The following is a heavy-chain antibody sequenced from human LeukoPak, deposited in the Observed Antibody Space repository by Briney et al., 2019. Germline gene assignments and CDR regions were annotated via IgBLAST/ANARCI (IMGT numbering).Heavy chain of an antibody. Sequence: PGGSLRLSCAASGLRFSDYYVSWIRQAPGKGLEWVSGINWNGGSTGYADSVKGRFTISRDNAKNSLYLQMNSLRAEDTALYYCARVLAYCGGDCYDNDAFDIWGQGTMVTVSS. J-gene: IGHJ3*02. CDR3: ARVLAYCGGDCYDNDAFDI. CDR1: GLRFSDYY. CDR2: INWNGGST. V-gene: IGHV3-20*04. D-gene: IGHD2-21*02.